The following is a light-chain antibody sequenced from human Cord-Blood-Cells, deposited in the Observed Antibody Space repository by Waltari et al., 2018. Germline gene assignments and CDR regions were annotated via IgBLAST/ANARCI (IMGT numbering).Light chain of an antibody. V-gene: IGKV1-5*01. CDR1: QSISSW. J-gene: IGKJ1*01. CDR3: QQYNSYWT. CDR2: DAY. Sequence: DIQMTQSPSTLSASVGDRVTITCRASQSISSWLAWYQQKPGKAPKLLIYDAYSLESGVPSRFSGSGSGTEFTLAISSLQPDDFATYYCQQYNSYWTFGHGTKVEIK.